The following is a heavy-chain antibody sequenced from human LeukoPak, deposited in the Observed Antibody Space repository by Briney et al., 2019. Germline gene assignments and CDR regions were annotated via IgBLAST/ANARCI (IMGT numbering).Heavy chain of an antibody. Sequence: PSETLSLTCTVSGGSISSYYWSWIRQPPGKGLEWIGYIYYSGSTNYNPSLKSRVTISVDTSKNQFSLKLSSVTAADTAVYYCARGADIVVVPAAISPNWFDPWGQGTLVTVSS. CDR2: IYYSGST. CDR3: ARGADIVVVPAAISPNWFDP. J-gene: IGHJ5*02. CDR1: GGSISSYY. D-gene: IGHD2-2*01. V-gene: IGHV4-59*12.